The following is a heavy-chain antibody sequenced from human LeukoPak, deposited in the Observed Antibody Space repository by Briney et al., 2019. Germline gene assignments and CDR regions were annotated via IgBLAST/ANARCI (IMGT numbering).Heavy chain of an antibody. J-gene: IGHJ5*02. CDR2: IYYSGST. V-gene: IGHV4-59*01. CDR1: GGSISSYY. D-gene: IGHD6-19*01. Sequence: SETLSLTCAVSGGSISSYYWSWIRQPPGKGLEWIGYIYYSGSTNYNPSLKSRVTISVDTSKNQFSLKLSSVTAADTAVYYRARGVVDLAVAYWFDPWGQGTLVTVSS. CDR3: ARGVVDLAVAYWFDP.